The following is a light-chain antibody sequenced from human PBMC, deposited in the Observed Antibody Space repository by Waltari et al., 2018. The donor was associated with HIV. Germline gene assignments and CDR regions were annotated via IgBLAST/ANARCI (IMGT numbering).Light chain of an antibody. Sequence: QSALTQPRSVSGSPGQSVTISCTGTSSDVGGYDSVSWYLQHPGKVPKLIIYEVITRPSGVPDRFSGSKSGNTASLTISGLQTEDDADYFCCSYAGTYTYVLFGGGTKLTVL. CDR3: CSYAGTYTYVL. CDR1: SSDVGGYDS. V-gene: IGLV2-11*01. CDR2: EVI. J-gene: IGLJ3*02.